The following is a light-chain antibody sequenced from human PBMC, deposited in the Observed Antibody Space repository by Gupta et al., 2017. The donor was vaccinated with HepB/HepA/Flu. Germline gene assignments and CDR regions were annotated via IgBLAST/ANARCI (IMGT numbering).Light chain of an antibody. CDR1: SSDVGGYNY. CDR3: SSYTSASSLWV. J-gene: IGLJ3*02. V-gene: IGLV2-14*01. Sequence: QSALTQPASVSGSPGQSISISCTGTSSDVGGYNYVSWYQQHSGQAPKLMIYDVSYRSSGVSNRFSGSKSGNTASLTISGLQAEDEADYYCSSYTSASSLWVFGGGTKLTVL. CDR2: DVS.